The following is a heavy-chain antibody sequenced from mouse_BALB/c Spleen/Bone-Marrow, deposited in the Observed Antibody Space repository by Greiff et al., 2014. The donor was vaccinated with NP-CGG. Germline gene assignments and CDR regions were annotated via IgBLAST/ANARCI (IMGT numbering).Heavy chain of an antibody. V-gene: IGHV5-12-1*01. D-gene: IGHD1-2*01. J-gene: IGHJ4*01. CDR1: GFAFSSYD. Sequence: EVKLVESGGGLVKPGGSLKLSCAASGFAFSSYDMSWVRQTPEKRLEWVAYISSGGGSTYYPDTVKGRFTISRDNAKNTLYLQMSSLKSEDTAMYYCARHYGCGAMDYWGQGTSVTVSS. CDR2: ISSGGGST. CDR3: ARHYGCGAMDY.